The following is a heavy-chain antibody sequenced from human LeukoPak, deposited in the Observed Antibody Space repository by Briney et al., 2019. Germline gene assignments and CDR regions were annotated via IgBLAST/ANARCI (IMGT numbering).Heavy chain of an antibody. V-gene: IGHV1-46*01. CDR3: AREPPIARDGYNYGFDQ. Sequence: ASVKVSCKASGYTFSSYYIHWVRQAPGQGLEWLAIINPSGGSTRYGLKFQGRVTMTRDMSTSTVYMELSSLRSEDTAVYYCAREPPIARDGYNYGFDQWGQGTLVTVSS. CDR2: INPSGGST. D-gene: IGHD5-24*01. J-gene: IGHJ4*02. CDR1: GYTFSSYY.